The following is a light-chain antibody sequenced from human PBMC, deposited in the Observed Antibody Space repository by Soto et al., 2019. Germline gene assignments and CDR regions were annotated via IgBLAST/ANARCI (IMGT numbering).Light chain of an antibody. CDR3: QSYDSSLSGWG. CDR2: GNS. CDR1: SSNIGAGYD. Sequence: QSVLTQPPSVSGAPGQRVTISCTGSSSNIGAGYDVHWYQPLPGTAPKLLIYGNSNRPSGVPDRFSGSKSGTAASLALTGRRAEDEADYYCQSYDSSLSGWGFGGGTKVTGL. V-gene: IGLV1-40*01. J-gene: IGLJ3*02.